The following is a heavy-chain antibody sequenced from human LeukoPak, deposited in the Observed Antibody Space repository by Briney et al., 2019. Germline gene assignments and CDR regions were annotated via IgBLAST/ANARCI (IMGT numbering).Heavy chain of an antibody. V-gene: IGHV3-48*01. CDR2: ITLSSSSI. Sequence: GGSLRLSCAASGFTFSNYNMNWVRQAPGKGLEWVSYITLSSSSIYYADSVKGRFTISRDNAKNSLYLQMNSLRAEDTAVYYCARDVNWNYCDYWGHGTLVTVSS. CDR1: GFTFSNYN. J-gene: IGHJ4*01. CDR3: ARDVNWNYCDY. D-gene: IGHD1-20*01.